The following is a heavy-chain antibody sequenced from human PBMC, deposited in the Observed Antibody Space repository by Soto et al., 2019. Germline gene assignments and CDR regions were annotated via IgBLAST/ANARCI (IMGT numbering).Heavy chain of an antibody. D-gene: IGHD1-20*01. CDR3: ARVGFNWNDDYYGMDV. J-gene: IGHJ6*02. CDR1: GGSFSGYY. Sequence: PSETLSLTCADYGGSFSGYYWSWIRQPPGKGLEWIGEINHSGSTNYNPSLKSRVTISVDTSKNQFSLKLSSVTAADTAVYYCARVGFNWNDDYYGMDVWGQGTTVTVSS. V-gene: IGHV4-34*01. CDR2: INHSGST.